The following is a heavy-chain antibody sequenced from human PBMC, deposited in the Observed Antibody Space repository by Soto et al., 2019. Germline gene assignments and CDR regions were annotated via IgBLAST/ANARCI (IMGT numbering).Heavy chain of an antibody. D-gene: IGHD3-10*01. J-gene: IGHJ5*02. CDR1: GYTFTGYY. V-gene: IGHV1-2*04. CDR3: ARQVTMVRGVIANWFDP. Sequence: ASVKVSCKASGYTFTGYYMHWVRQAPGQGLEWMGWINPNSGGTNYAQKFQGWVTMTRDTSISTAYTELSRLRSDDTAVYYCARQVTMVRGVIANWFDPWGQGTLVTVSS. CDR2: INPNSGGT.